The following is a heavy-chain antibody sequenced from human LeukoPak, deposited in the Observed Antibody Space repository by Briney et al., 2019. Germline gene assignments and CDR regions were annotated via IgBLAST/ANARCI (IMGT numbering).Heavy chain of an antibody. Sequence: SDPLSLTCSVSVGSISNYYWSWIRQPPGKTLEWIGYTFYSGTTNNNTAFKSRVTISIDTSKNQFSLRLSSVTAADTAVYYCARDSGTRDAFDIWGQGTMVTVSS. CDR3: ARDSGTRDAFDI. D-gene: IGHD3-10*01. CDR2: TFYSGTT. V-gene: IGHV4-59*12. J-gene: IGHJ3*02. CDR1: VGSISNYY.